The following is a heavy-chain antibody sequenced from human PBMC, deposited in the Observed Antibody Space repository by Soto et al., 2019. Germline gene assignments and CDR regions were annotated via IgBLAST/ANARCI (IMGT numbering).Heavy chain of an antibody. CDR2: ISSNGGST. V-gene: IGHV3-64D*08. CDR1: GFTFSSYA. CDR3: EKDLSMDGYNTPEFDY. J-gene: IGHJ4*02. Sequence: GGSLRLSCSASGFTFSSYAMHWVRQAPGKGLEYVSAISSNGGSTYYADSVKGRFTISRDNSKNTLYLQMSSLSDEDTAVNYCEKDLSMDGYNTPEFDYWGQGTLVTVSS. D-gene: IGHD5-12*01.